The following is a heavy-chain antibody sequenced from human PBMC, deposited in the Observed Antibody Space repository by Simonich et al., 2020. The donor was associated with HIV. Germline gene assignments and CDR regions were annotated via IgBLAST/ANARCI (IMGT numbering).Heavy chain of an antibody. D-gene: IGHD3-9*01. Sequence: QVQLVQSGAEVKKPGASVKVSCKVFGHNLTELSMNWVRQAPGKGLGCNGGFDPKVGETIYPQKVHGRGTKTEDTSTDTAYMELSNLRSEDTALYYCATWEVKGTVVTGFTYWFFDLWGRGTLVTVSS. J-gene: IGHJ2*01. CDR3: ATWEVKGTVVTGFTYWFFDL. V-gene: IGHV1-24*01. CDR1: GHNLTELS. CDR2: FDPKVGET.